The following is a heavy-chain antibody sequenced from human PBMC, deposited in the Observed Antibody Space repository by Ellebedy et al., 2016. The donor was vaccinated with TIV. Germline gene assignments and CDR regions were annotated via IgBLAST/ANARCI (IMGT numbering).Heavy chain of an antibody. Sequence: GGSLRLSCAASGFTFSNSWMHRVRQAPGKGLVWVSHINSDASCTTYADSVKGRFTVSRDNAKNTVYLQMNSLSAEDTAVYYCTRDYSYASWSWGQGTLVTVSS. V-gene: IGHV3-74*01. CDR1: GFTFSNSW. D-gene: IGHD6-13*01. J-gene: IGHJ5*02. CDR3: TRDYSYASWS. CDR2: INSDASCT.